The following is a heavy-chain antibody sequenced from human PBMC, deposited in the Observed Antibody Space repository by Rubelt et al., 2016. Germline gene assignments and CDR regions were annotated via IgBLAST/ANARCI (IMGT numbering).Heavy chain of an antibody. CDR1: GFTFSSYA. CDR2: ISGSGGGT. V-gene: IGHV3-23*01. D-gene: IGHD3-3*01. CDR3: ARDIHYDFWSGYSS. J-gene: IGHJ5*02. Sequence: GGGLVQPGGSLRLSCAASGFTFSSYAMSWVRQAPGKGLEWVSAISGSGGGTYYGDSVKGRFTISRDNSKNTLYVQMNSLRAEDSAVYYCARDIHYDFWSGYSSWGQGTLVTVSS.